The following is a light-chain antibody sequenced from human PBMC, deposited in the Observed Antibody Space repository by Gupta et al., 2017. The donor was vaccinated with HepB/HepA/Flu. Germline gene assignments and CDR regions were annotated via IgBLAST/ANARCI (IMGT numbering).Light chain of an antibody. CDR2: GKN. CDR3: NSRDSSGNHWV. J-gene: IGLJ3*02. V-gene: IGLV3-19*01. Sequence: SSELTQDPAVSVALGQPARITCQGDSLRSYYASWYQQKPGQAPVLVIYGKNNRPSGIPDRFSGSSSGNTASLTITGAQAEDEADYYCNSRDSSGNHWVFGGGTKLTVL. CDR1: SLRSYY.